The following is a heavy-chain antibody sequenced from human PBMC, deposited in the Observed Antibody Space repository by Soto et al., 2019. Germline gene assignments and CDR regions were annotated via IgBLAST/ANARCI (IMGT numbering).Heavy chain of an antibody. J-gene: IGHJ4*02. V-gene: IGHV1-2*02. CDR3: AREIAEKGYYFDY. CDR2: INPNSGGT. D-gene: IGHD6-13*01. Sequence: ASVKVSCKASGYTFTSYYMHWVRQAPGQGLEWMGRINPNSGGTNYAQKFQGRVTMTRDTSISTAYMELSRLRSDDTAVYYCAREIAEKGYYFDYWGQGTLVTVSS. CDR1: GYTFTSYY.